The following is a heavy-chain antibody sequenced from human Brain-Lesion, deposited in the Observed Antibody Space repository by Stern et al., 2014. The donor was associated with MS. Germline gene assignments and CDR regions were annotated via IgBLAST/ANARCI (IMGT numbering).Heavy chain of an antibody. Sequence: VQLVESGPGLVKPSETLSLTCTVSGCSISRSTYYWAWIRQPPGKGLEWIGNIYYSGFTYYNPSLKSRVTISVDMSKNQFSLKLSSVTAADTAIYYCARHDSVPRPSQLYSARDRGPGYFDYWGQGTLVTVSS. V-gene: IGHV4-39*01. D-gene: IGHD1-26*01. CDR1: GCSISRSTYY. CDR2: IYYSGFT. CDR3: ARHDSVPRPSQLYSARDRGPGYFDY. J-gene: IGHJ4*02.